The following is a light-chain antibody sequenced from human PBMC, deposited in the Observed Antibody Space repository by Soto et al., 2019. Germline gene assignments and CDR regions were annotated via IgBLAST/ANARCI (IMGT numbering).Light chain of an antibody. Sequence: ESVLKQSPGTLSLYPEERATLSCRASQSVSNNYLAWYQQKPGQAPRLLIYGASNRATGIPDRFSGSGSGTDFTLTISRLEPEDFAVYYCQQYGSSGTFGQGTMV. V-gene: IGKV3-20*01. J-gene: IGKJ1*01. CDR3: QQYGSSGT. CDR1: QSVSNNY. CDR2: GAS.